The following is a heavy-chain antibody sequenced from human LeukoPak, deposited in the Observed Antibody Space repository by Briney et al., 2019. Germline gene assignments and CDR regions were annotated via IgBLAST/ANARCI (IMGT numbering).Heavy chain of an antibody. D-gene: IGHD2-2*02. CDR1: GYTFTSYY. CDR3: ARETCTSCYTYGPDDMDV. V-gene: IGHV1-46*01. CDR2: INPSGGST. J-gene: IGHJ6*02. Sequence: ASVKVSCKASGYTFTSYYMHWVRQAPGQGLEWMGIINPSGGSTSYAQKFQGRVTMTRDTSTSTVYMELSSLRSEDTAVYYCARETCTSCYTYGPDDMDVWGQGTTVTVSS.